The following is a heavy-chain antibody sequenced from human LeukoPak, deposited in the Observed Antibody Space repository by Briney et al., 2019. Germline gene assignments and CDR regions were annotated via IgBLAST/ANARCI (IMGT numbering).Heavy chain of an antibody. V-gene: IGHV3-48*04. CDR2: ISSSGSTI. CDR3: AKDSVLLWFGELNYFDY. D-gene: IGHD3-10*01. J-gene: IGHJ4*02. Sequence: GGSLRLSCAASGFTFSSYWMSWIRQAPGKGLEWVSYISSSGSTIYYADSVKGRFTISRDNAKNSLYLQMNSLRAEDTALYYCAKDSVLLWFGELNYFDYWGQGTLVTVSS. CDR1: GFTFSSYW.